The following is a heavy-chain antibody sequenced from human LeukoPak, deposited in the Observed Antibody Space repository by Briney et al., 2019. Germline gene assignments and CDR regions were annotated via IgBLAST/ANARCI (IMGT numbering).Heavy chain of an antibody. J-gene: IGHJ4*02. CDR3: ARASYYYDSSGYFLFDY. Sequence: SETLSLTCTVSGGSISSYYWSWIRQPAGKGLEWIGRIYTSGSTNYNPSLQSRLTMSVDTSKNQFSLKLSSVTAADTAVYYCARASYYYDSSGYFLFDYWGQGTLVTVSS. V-gene: IGHV4-4*07. CDR1: GGSISSYY. D-gene: IGHD3-22*01. CDR2: IYTSGST.